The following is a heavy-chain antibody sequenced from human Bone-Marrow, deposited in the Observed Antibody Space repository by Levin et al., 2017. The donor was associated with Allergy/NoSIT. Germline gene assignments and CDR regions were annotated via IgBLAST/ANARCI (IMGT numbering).Heavy chain of an antibody. CDR1: GETLTELS. CDR2: FDRESGET. V-gene: IGHV1-24*01. D-gene: IGHD5-24*01. Sequence: AGESLKISCKVSGETLTELSLHWVRQAPGKGLEWMGGFDRESGETIYAQKLQGRVTMTEDTSTDTAYMELSSLRSEDTAVYYCATDEMLMPAEYFHHWGQGTLVTVSS. J-gene: IGHJ1*01. CDR3: ATDEMLMPAEYFHH.